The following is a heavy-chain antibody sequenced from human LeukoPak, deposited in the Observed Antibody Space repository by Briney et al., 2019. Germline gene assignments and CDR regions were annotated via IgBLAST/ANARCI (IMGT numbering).Heavy chain of an antibody. Sequence: PGGSLRLSCAASGFTFSTYWMHWVRQAPGKGLVWVSRISSDGSITGYADSVKGRFTISRDNAKNTLYLQMNSLRAEDTAVYYCARRLNYYLDYWGQGTLVTVSS. V-gene: IGHV3-74*01. CDR3: ARRLNYYLDY. J-gene: IGHJ4*02. D-gene: IGHD3-10*01. CDR1: GFTFSTYW. CDR2: ISSDGSIT.